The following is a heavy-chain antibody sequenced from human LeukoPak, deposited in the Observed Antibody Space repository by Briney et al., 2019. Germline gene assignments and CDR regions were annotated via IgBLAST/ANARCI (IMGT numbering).Heavy chain of an antibody. Sequence: SQTLSLTCAIAGDSVSRDTAAWNWIRQSPSRGLEWLGRTYYRSKWYNDYAVSVKSRININPDTSKNQFSLQLSSVTPEDTAVYYCARGVGAPDYWGQGALVTVSS. J-gene: IGHJ4*02. CDR2: TYYRSKWYN. CDR3: ARGVGAPDY. CDR1: GDSVSRDTAA. V-gene: IGHV6-1*01. D-gene: IGHD1-26*01.